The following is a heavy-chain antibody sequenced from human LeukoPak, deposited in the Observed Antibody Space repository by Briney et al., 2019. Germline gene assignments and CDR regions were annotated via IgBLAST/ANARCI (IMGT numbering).Heavy chain of an antibody. CDR3: AREAVPATFDY. D-gene: IGHD2-2*01. V-gene: IGHV4-30-2*01. CDR1: GGSFSAYY. CDR2: IYHSGST. Sequence: SETLSLTCAVYGGSFSAYYWSWIRQPPGKGLEWIGYIYHSGSTYYNPSLKSRVTISVDRSKNQFSLKLSSVTAADTAVYYCAREAVPATFDYWGQGTLVTVSS. J-gene: IGHJ4*02.